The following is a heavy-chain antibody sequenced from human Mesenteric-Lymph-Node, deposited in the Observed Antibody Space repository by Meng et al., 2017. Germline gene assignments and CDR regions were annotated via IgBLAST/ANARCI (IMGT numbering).Heavy chain of an antibody. Sequence: GESLKISCAASGFTFSSYWMHWVRQAPGKGLVWVSRINGDGSSTSYADSVKGRFTISRDNAKNTLYLQMNSLRAEDTAVYYCARVPYYYDSSGYYYLFDYWGQGTLVTVSS. CDR3: ARVPYYYDSSGYYYLFDY. V-gene: IGHV3-74*01. D-gene: IGHD3-22*01. CDR1: GFTFSSYW. CDR2: INGDGSST. J-gene: IGHJ4*02.